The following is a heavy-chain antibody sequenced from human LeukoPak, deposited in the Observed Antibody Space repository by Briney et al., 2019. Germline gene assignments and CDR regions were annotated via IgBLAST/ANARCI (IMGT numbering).Heavy chain of an antibody. D-gene: IGHD3-22*01. CDR3: ARVAPAKYYDNSGYLDY. Sequence: AASVKVSCKASGYTFTSYGISWVRQAPGQGLEWMGWISAYNGNTNYAQKLQGRVTMTTDTSTRTAYMELRSLRSDDTAVYYCARVAPAKYYDNSGYLDYWGQGTLVTVSS. CDR2: ISAYNGNT. CDR1: GYTFTSYG. J-gene: IGHJ4*02. V-gene: IGHV1-18*01.